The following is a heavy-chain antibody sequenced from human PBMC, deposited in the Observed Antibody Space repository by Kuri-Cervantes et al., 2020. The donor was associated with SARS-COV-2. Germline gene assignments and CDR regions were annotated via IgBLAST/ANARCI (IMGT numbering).Heavy chain of an antibody. CDR2: IYPGDSDT. CDR1: GYSFTNYW. Sequence: GESLKISCKASGYSFTNYWVGWVRQMPGKGLEWMGIIYPGDSDTRYSPSFEGQVTISADKSITTAYLQWNSLKASDTAIYYCARHPSGHSSSLDLWGQGTLVTVSS. D-gene: IGHD6-13*01. J-gene: IGHJ5*02. CDR3: ARHPSGHSSSLDL. V-gene: IGHV5-51*01.